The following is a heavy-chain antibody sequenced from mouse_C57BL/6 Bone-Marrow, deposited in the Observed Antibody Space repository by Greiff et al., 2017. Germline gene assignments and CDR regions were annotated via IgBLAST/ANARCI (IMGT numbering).Heavy chain of an antibody. CDR1: GYTFTDYY. V-gene: IGHV1-26*01. Sequence: VQLQQSGPELVKPGASVKISCKASGYTFTDYYMNLVKQSHGKSLEWIGDINPNNGGTSYNQKFKGKATLTVDKSSSTAYMELRSLTSEDSAVYYCAREEGPFITTVGFDYWGQGTTLTVSS. D-gene: IGHD1-1*01. CDR2: INPNNGGT. CDR3: AREEGPFITTVGFDY. J-gene: IGHJ2*01.